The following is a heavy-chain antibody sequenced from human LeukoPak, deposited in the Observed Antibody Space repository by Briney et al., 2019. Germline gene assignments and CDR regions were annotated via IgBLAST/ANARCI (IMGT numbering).Heavy chain of an antibody. J-gene: IGHJ5*01. CDR2: ISPYNSKT. CDR3: ARAHLDDPLNWFDS. Sequence: GASVKVSCKASGYTFTKYGINWVRQAPGQGLEWMGWISPYNSKTIYAENLQGRLSMTTDTSTSTAYMEMRSLRSDDTAVYYCARAHLDDPLNWFDSWGQGTLLTVSS. D-gene: IGHD3-3*01. CDR1: GYTFTKYG. V-gene: IGHV1-18*01.